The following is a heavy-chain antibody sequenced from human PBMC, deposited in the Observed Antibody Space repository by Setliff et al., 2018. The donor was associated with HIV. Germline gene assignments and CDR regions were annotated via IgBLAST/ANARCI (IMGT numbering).Heavy chain of an antibody. V-gene: IGHV3-66*02. J-gene: IGHJ4*02. CDR1: GGSISSDDYF. Sequence: ETLSLTCTVSGGSISSDDYFWGWVRQPPGKGLEWVSTINSDSDSTYYADSVKGRFTISRDNSRNTLYLHMNSLRPEDTAVYYCASDYYASGSYGHWGQGTQVTVSS. CDR3: ASDYYASGSYGH. CDR2: INSDSDST. D-gene: IGHD3-10*01.